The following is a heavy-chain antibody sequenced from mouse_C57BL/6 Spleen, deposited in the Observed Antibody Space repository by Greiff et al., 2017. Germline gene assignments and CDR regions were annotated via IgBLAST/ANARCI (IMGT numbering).Heavy chain of an antibody. CDR2: IDPSDSET. Sequence: QVQLQQPGAELVRPGSSVKLSCKASGYTFTSYWMHWVKQRPIQGLEWIGNIDPSDSETHYNQKFKDKATLTVDKSSSTAYMPLSSLTSEDSAVYYCARGMIYYGNYEVYAMDYWGQGTSVTVSS. J-gene: IGHJ4*01. CDR3: ARGMIYYGNYEVYAMDY. V-gene: IGHV1-52*01. CDR1: GYTFTSYW. D-gene: IGHD2-1*01.